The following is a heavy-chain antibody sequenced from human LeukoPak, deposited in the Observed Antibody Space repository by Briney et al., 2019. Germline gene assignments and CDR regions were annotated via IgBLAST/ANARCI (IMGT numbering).Heavy chain of an antibody. J-gene: IGHJ4*02. CDR2: INQDGNEK. CDR3: AREGRGATGFDY. Sequence: GGSLRLSCAASGSPFSSYWMTWVRQAPGKGLEWVANINQDGNEKYSLDSVRGRFTISRDSAKNSLYLQMKTLTAEDTAVYYCAREGRGATGFDYWGQGTLVSVSS. V-gene: IGHV3-7*01. D-gene: IGHD1-26*01. CDR1: GSPFSSYW.